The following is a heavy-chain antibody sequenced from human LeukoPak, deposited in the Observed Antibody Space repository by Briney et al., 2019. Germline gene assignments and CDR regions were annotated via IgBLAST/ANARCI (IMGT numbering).Heavy chain of an antibody. CDR2: ISAYNGNT. D-gene: IGHD3-10*01. CDR1: GYTFTSYG. Sequence: ASVTVSFKASGYTFTSYGISWVRQAPGQGLEWVGWISAYNGNTNYAQKLHGRVTMTTDTSTSPAYMELRSLRSDDTAVYYCAREVLLWFGEPQLDYWGQGTLVTVSS. V-gene: IGHV1-18*01. J-gene: IGHJ4*02. CDR3: AREVLLWFGEPQLDY.